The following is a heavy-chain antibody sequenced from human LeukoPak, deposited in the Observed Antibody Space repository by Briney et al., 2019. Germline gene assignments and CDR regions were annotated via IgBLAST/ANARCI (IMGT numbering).Heavy chain of an antibody. D-gene: IGHD1-26*01. V-gene: IGHV3-48*01. CDR2: ISSSSSTT. J-gene: IGHJ4*02. CDR1: GFTFSSYG. Sequence: GGSLRLPCAASGFTFSSYGMNWVRQAPGKGLEWVSFISSSSSTTYYADSVKGRFTISRDNAKNSLFLQMNSLRAEDTAVYYCAREEYSGSYYFDYWGQGTLVPVSS. CDR3: AREEYSGSYYFDY.